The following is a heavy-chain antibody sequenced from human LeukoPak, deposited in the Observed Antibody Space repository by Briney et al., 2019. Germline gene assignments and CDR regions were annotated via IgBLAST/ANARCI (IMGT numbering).Heavy chain of an antibody. CDR2: INAGNGNT. V-gene: IGHV1-3*01. CDR1: GYTFTSYA. J-gene: IGHJ4*02. CDR3: ASSCLGYCSGGSCRPFDY. D-gene: IGHD2-15*01. Sequence: ASVKVSCKASGYTFTSYAMHWVRQAPGQRLEWMGWINAGNGNTKYSQKFQGRVTITRDTSASTAYMELSSLRSEDTAVYYCASSCLGYCSGGSCRPFDYWGQGTLVTVSS.